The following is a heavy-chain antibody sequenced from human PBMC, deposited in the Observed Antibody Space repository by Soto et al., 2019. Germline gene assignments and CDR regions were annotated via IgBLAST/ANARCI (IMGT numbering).Heavy chain of an antibody. CDR1: GYTFTSYD. J-gene: IGHJ5*02. V-gene: IGHV1-8*01. CDR2: MNPNSGNT. CDR3: ARDGVIAVAAKGVGHWFDP. D-gene: IGHD6-19*01. Sequence: QVQLVQSGAEVKKPGASVKVSCKASGYTFTSYDINWVRQATGQGLEWMGWMNPNSGNTGYAQKFQGRVTMTRNTSISTAYMELSSLRSEDTAVYYCARDGVIAVAAKGVGHWFDPWGQGTLVTVSS.